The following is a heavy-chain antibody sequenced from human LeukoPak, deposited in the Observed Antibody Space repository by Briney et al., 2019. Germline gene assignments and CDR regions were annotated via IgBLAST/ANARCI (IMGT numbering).Heavy chain of an antibody. CDR3: ARHRRVAYFDY. CDR2: IYYSGST. V-gene: IGHV4-59*08. CDR1: GGSISSYY. Sequence: NSSETLSLTCTVSGGSISSYYWSWIRQPPGKGLEWIGYIYYSGSTNYNPSLKSRVTISVDTSKNQFSLKLSSVTAADTAVYYCARHRRVAYFDYWGQGTLVTVSS. J-gene: IGHJ4*02. D-gene: IGHD2-15*01.